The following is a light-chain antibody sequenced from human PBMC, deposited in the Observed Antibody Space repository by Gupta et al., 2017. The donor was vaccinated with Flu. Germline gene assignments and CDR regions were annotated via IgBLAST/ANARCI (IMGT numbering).Light chain of an antibody. CDR1: QSISDW. CDR2: NAS. CDR3: QQYDTYTAT. Sequence: GDRVTITCRASQSISDWLAWYQQKPGKAPHLLIYNASTLETGVPSRFSGSGSGTEFTLTISSLQPDDFATYYCQQYDTYTATFGQGTKLEIK. J-gene: IGKJ2*01. V-gene: IGKV1-5*03.